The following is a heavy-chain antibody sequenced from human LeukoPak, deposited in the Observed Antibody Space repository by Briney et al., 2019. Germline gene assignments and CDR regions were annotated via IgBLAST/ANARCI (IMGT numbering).Heavy chain of an antibody. CDR1: GYTFTGYY. CDR3: ARHPSTDIVVVVAATREGYMDV. Sequence: ASVKVSCKASGYTFTGYYMHWVRQAPGQGLEWMGWINPNSGGTNYAQNFQGRVTMTRDTSISTAYMELSRLRSDDTAVYYCARHPSTDIVVVVAATREGYMDVWGKGTTVTISS. J-gene: IGHJ6*03. D-gene: IGHD2-15*01. CDR2: INPNSGGT. V-gene: IGHV1-2*02.